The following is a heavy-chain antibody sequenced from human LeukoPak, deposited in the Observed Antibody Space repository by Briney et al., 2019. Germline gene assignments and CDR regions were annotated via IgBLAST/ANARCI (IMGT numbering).Heavy chain of an antibody. CDR1: GFTFSSYA. J-gene: IGHJ4*02. V-gene: IGHV3-23*01. CDR3: AKGAMVRGVLDY. CDR2: ISNSGEST. Sequence: PGGSLRLSCAASGFTFSSYAMNWVRQAPGKGLEWVSTISNSGESTYYADSVKGRFTISRDNSKNTLFPQMNSLRAEDTAVYYCAKGAMVRGVLDYWGQGTLVTVSS. D-gene: IGHD3-10*01.